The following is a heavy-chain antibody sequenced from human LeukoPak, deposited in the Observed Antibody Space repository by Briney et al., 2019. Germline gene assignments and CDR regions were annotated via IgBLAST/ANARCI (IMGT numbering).Heavy chain of an antibody. V-gene: IGHV3-11*04. D-gene: IGHD6-13*01. CDR3: ARARTPGIAAAGMGSAGYYYYMDV. J-gene: IGHJ6*03. CDR2: ISSSGRTI. Sequence: GGSLRLSCAASGFTFSDYYMSWIRQAPGKGLEWVSYISSSGRTIYYADSVKGRFTISRDNAKNSLYLQMNSLRAEDTAVYYCARARTPGIAAAGMGSAGYYYYMDVWGKGTTVTVSS. CDR1: GFTFSDYY.